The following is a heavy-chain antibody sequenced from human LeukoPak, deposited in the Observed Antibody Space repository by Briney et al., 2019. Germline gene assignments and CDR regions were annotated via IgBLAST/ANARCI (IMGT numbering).Heavy chain of an antibody. CDR3: AKNLVRFLEWLLSFDY. J-gene: IGHJ4*02. CDR1: GFTFSSYA. Sequence: LPGGSLRLSCAASGFTFSSYAMSWVRQAPGKGLEWVSAISSSDSSTYYADSVKGRFTISRDNSKNTLYLQMNSLRAEDTAVYYCAKNLVRFLEWLLSFDYWGQGTLVTVSS. CDR2: ISSSDSST. D-gene: IGHD3-3*01. V-gene: IGHV3-23*01.